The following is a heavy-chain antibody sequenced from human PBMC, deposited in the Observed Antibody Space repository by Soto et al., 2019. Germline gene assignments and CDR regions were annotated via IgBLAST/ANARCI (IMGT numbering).Heavy chain of an antibody. CDR3: ATWHEREHTFDV. CDR1: GLTISGKKY. D-gene: IGHD1-1*01. V-gene: IGHV3-53*01. CDR2: IYDVDGS. Sequence: DVQLVESGGGLIQPGESLRLSCAAFGLTISGKKYVAWVRQAPGKGLEWVSAIYDVDGSFYADSVTGRFTTSSNSSKTTVYLQMNDLRPDDTAVYYCATWHEREHTFDVWGQGTTVNISS. J-gene: IGHJ3*01.